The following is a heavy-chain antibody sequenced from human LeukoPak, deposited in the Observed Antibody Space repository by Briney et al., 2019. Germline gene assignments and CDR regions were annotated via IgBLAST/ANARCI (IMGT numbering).Heavy chain of an antibody. D-gene: IGHD6-13*01. CDR3: AGTYSSSWSEDDY. J-gene: IGHJ4*02. V-gene: IGHV4-34*01. CDR2: INHSGST. Sequence: SETLSLTCAVYGGSFSGYYWSWIRQPPGKGLEWIGEINHSGSTNYNPSLKSRVTISVDTSKNQFSLKLSSVTAADTAVYYCAGTYSSSWSEDDYWGQGTLVTVSS. CDR1: GGSFSGYY.